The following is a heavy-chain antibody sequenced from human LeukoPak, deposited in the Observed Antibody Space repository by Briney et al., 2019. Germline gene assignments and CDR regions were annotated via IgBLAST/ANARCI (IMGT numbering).Heavy chain of an antibody. CDR1: GFTFSSYG. D-gene: IGHD3-22*01. V-gene: IGHV3-30*02. CDR3: AKDFLRITMIVVVIPTFFDY. J-gene: IGHJ4*02. CDR2: IWYDGSNK. Sequence: GGSLRLSCAASGFTFSSYGMHWVRQAPGKGLEWVAFIWYDGSNKYYADSVKGRFTISRDNSKNTLYLQMNSLRTEDTAVYYCAKDFLRITMIVVVIPTFFDYWGQGTLVTVSS.